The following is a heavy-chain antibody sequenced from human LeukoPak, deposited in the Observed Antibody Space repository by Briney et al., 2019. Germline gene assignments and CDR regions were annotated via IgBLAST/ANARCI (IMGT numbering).Heavy chain of an antibody. D-gene: IGHD6-6*01. CDR1: GFTFSSYA. CDR3: AREKYSSSSAAMDV. Sequence: EPGGSLRLSCAASGFTFSSYAIHWVRQAPGEGLEWVAVISYDGSNKYYADSVKGRFTISRDNSKNTLYLQMDSLRAEDMAVYYCAREKYSSSSAAMDVWGQGTTVTVSS. J-gene: IGHJ6*02. CDR2: ISYDGSNK. V-gene: IGHV3-30-3*01.